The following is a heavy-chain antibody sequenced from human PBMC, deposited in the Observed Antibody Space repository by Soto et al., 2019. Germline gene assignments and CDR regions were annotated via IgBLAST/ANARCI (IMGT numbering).Heavy chain of an antibody. Sequence: QVQLVQSGAEVKKPGASVKVSCKASGYIFSSYDINWVRQATGQGLEWMGWMNPKSGYTGYAQKFQGRVTMTRDTSISTAYMEVSSLRSEDTAIYYCARAYGDLDVWGQGTTVTVSS. D-gene: IGHD2-21*01. CDR1: GYIFSSYD. J-gene: IGHJ6*02. CDR2: MNPKSGYT. CDR3: ARAYGDLDV. V-gene: IGHV1-8*01.